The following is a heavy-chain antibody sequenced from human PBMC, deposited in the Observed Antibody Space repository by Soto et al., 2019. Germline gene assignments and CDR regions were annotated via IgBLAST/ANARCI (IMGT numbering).Heavy chain of an antibody. Sequence: GGSLRLSCAASGFTFSSYGMHWVRQAPGKGLEWVAVIWYDGSNKYYADSVKGRFTISRDNSKNTLYLQMNSLRAEDTAVCYCAREKVPGIAAAGTYGMDVWGQGTTVTVSS. CDR2: IWYDGSNK. CDR1: GFTFSSYG. J-gene: IGHJ6*02. D-gene: IGHD6-13*01. V-gene: IGHV3-33*01. CDR3: AREKVPGIAAAGTYGMDV.